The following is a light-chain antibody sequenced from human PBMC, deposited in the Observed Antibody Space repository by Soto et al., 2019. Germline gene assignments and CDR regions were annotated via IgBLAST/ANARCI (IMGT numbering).Light chain of an antibody. CDR1: QSFRGL. CDR2: DAY. Sequence: EVVFTQSPVTLSLSPWESATLACRASQSFRGLLAWYQQKPGQAPRLLIYDAYNRATGIPPRFSGSGSGTDFTLTISSLEPEDSAVYYCQQRHMWPITFGQGTRLEIK. J-gene: IGKJ5*01. CDR3: QQRHMWPIT. V-gene: IGKV3-11*01.